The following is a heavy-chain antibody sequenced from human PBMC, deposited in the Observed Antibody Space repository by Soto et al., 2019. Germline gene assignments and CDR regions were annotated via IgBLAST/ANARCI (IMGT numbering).Heavy chain of an antibody. Sequence: QVQLVQSGAEVKKPGSSVKVSCKASGGTFSSYAISWVRQAPGQGLEWMGGIIPIFGTANYAQKFQGRVTITVDESTSTAYMELSSLRSEDAAVYYCARGLYRYYDSSGYYYTWGHGTLVTVSS. J-gene: IGHJ5*01. V-gene: IGHV1-69*01. CDR2: IIPIFGTA. D-gene: IGHD3-22*01. CDR3: ARGLYRYYDSSGYYYT. CDR1: GGTFSSYA.